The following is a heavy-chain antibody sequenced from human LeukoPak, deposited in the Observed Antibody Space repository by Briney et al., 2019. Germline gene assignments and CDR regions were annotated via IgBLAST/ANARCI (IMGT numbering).Heavy chain of an antibody. J-gene: IGHJ4*02. V-gene: IGHV3-15*07. Sequence: GGSLRLSCAASGFSFSYTWMNWVRQAPGKGLEWVGRIKSEIDGGATDYAAPVKDRFIISRDDSQATLYLQMNSLKTEDTAVYYCLTPEGDYSLPIDHWGQGTLVTV. CDR3: LTPEGDYSLPIDH. CDR2: IKSEIDGGAT. CDR1: GFSFSYTW. D-gene: IGHD4-11*01.